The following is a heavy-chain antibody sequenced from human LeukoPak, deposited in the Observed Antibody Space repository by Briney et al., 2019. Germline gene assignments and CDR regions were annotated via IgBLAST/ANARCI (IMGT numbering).Heavy chain of an antibody. CDR2: IFSNDEK. CDR3: ARMVDSSGYYDY. CDR1: GFSLSNARMG. Sequence: SGPTLVNPTETLTLTCTVSGFSLSNARMGVSWIRQPPGKALEWLAHIFSNDEKSYSTSLKSRLTISRDTSKSQVVLTMTNMDSVDTATYYCARMVDSSGYYDYWGQGTLVTVSS. J-gene: IGHJ4*02. D-gene: IGHD3-22*01. V-gene: IGHV2-26*01.